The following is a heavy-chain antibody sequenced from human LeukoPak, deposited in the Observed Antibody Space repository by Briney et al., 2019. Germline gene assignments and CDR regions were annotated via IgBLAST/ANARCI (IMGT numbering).Heavy chain of an antibody. V-gene: IGHV4-31*03. CDR1: GVSISSGDYY. D-gene: IGHD6-19*01. J-gene: IGHJ3*02. CDR3: ARDPEAVAGAGGVGKHAFDI. CDR2: IYYSGST. Sequence: SETLSLTCTVSGVSISSGDYYWSWIRQHPGKGLEWIGYIYYSGSTYYNPSLKSRVTISVDTSKNQFSLKLSSVTAADTAVYYCARDPEAVAGAGGVGKHAFDIWGQGTMVTVSS.